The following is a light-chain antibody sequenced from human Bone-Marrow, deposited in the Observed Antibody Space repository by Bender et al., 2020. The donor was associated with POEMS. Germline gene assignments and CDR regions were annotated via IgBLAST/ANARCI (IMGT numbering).Light chain of an antibody. J-gene: IGLJ1*01. CDR3: SSYAGSNNYV. CDR2: AVR. V-gene: IGLV2-8*01. CDR1: SSDVGGYNF. Sequence: QSALTQPPSASGSPGQSVTISCTGTSSDVGGYNFVSWYQQHPGKAPKLMIYAVRKRPSGVPDRFSGSKSGNTASLTVSWLQPEDEADYYCSSYAGSNNYVFGTAAKVTVL.